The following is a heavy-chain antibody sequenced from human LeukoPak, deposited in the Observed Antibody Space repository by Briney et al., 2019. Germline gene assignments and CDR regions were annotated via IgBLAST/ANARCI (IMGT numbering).Heavy chain of an antibody. CDR3: ARGSYYDSSGYYQNDAFDI. CDR2: MNPNSGNT. J-gene: IGHJ3*02. Sequence: ASVKVSCKASGYTFTSYDINWVRQATGQGLEWMGWMNPNSGNTGYAQKFQGRVTMTRNTSISTAYMELSSLRSEDTAVYYRARGSYYDSSGYYQNDAFDIWGQGTMVTVSS. V-gene: IGHV1-8*01. D-gene: IGHD3-22*01. CDR1: GYTFTSYD.